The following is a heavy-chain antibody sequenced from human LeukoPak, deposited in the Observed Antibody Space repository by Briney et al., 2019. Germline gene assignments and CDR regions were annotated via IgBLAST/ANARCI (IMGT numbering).Heavy chain of an antibody. CDR3: ARDLATVRGRGVGY. CDR1: GFPFSSYS. CDR2: IISSSSYI. V-gene: IGHV3-21*01. Sequence: PGGSLRLSCAASGFPFSSYSMNWVREAPGKGLEWVSSIISSSSYIYYADSVKGRFTISRDNAKNSLYLQMNSLRAEDTAVYYCARDLATVRGRGVGYWGQGTLVTVSS. D-gene: IGHD4-17*01. J-gene: IGHJ4*02.